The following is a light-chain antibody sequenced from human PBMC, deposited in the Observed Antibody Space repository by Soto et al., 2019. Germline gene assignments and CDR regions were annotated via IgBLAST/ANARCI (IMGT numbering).Light chain of an antibody. V-gene: IGKV3-20*01. Sequence: EVEVTQSPGTLSFSPGERATLSCRASQSVSSSHLAWYQQKRGQAPRLLIYDTSTRATGIPDRCSGSGSGTDFTLTISRLEPEDFAVYHCQQYGASPWTVGQGTKVEVK. CDR3: QQYGASPWT. J-gene: IGKJ1*01. CDR1: QSVSSSH. CDR2: DTS.